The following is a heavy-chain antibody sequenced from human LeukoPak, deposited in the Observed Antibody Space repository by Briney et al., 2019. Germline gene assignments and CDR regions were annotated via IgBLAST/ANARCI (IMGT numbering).Heavy chain of an antibody. J-gene: IGHJ3*02. Sequence: ASVKVSCKASGGTFSSYAISWVWQAPGQGLEWMGGIIPIFGTANYAQKFQGRVTITADESTSTAYMELSSLRSEDTAVYYCARDEGIVGATPAFDIWGQGTMVTVSS. D-gene: IGHD1-26*01. CDR2: IIPIFGTA. CDR1: GGTFSSYA. V-gene: IGHV1-69*01. CDR3: ARDEGIVGATPAFDI.